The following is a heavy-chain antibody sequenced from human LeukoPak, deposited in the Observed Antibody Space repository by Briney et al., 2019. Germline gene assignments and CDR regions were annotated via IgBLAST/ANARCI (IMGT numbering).Heavy chain of an antibody. D-gene: IGHD3-22*01. J-gene: IGHJ4*02. CDR3: ARDNYYDTCGVTNY. V-gene: IGHV4-39*07. Sequence: PSETLSLTCSVSGGSISSSSYYWGWIRQAPGKGLEWIGSIYYSGSPYYNPSLKSRVTISVDTSKNQFSLKLSSVTAADTAVYYCARDNYYDTCGVTNYWGQGTLVTVSS. CDR1: GGSISSSSYY. CDR2: IYYSGSP.